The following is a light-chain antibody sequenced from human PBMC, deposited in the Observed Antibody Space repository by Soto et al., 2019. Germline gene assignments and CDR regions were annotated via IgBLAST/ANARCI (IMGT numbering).Light chain of an antibody. V-gene: IGLV1-47*01. CDR1: SSNIGSNY. CDR2: RNN. Sequence: QSVLTQPPSASGTPGQRVTISCSGSSSNIGSNYVYWYQQLPGTAPKLLIDRNNQRPSGDPDRYSGTKSDTSASLAISGLGSEDEAEYYCAAWDDSLVFGGGTTVPVL. J-gene: IGLJ3*02. CDR3: AAWDDSLV.